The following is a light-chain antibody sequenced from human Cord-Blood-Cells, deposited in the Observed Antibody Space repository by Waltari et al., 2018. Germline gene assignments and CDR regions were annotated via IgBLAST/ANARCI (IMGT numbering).Light chain of an antibody. CDR1: VLAKKY. CDR2: KDS. J-gene: IGLJ3*02. CDR3: YSAADNNERV. Sequence: SYELKQPSSVSVSPVQTARIHCSGAVLAKKYARWFQQKTGKAPVVVIYKDSEWPSGIPERFSGSSSGTTVTLTISGAQVEDEADYYCYSAADNNERVFGGGTKLTVL. V-gene: IGLV3-27*01.